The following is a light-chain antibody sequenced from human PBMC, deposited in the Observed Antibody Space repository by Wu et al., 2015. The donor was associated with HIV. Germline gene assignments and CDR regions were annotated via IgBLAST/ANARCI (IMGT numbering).Light chain of an antibody. CDR3: QQYGSSPYT. CDR1: QSVSRY. J-gene: IGKJ2*01. CDR2: GAS. Sequence: EIVLTQSPATLSLSPGERATLSCRASQSVSRYLAWYQQKPGQAPRLLIFGASSRATGIPDKFSGSGSGTDFTLTIRRPEPEDIAVYYCQQYGSSPYTFGQGTKLEIK. V-gene: IGKV3-20*01.